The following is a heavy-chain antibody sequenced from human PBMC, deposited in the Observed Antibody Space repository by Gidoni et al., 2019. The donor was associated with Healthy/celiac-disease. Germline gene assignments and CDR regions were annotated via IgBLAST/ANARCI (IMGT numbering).Heavy chain of an antibody. J-gene: IGHJ3*02. D-gene: IGHD3-10*01. CDR3: AKDLELLWFGELQDAFDI. V-gene: IGHV3-23*01. CDR1: GFTFSSYA. CDR2: ISGSGGST. Sequence: EVQLLESGGGLVQPGGSLRLSCAAAGFTFSSYARSWVRQAQGKGVEWVSAISGSGGSTYYADSVKGRFTISRDNSSNTLYLQMNSLRAEDTAVYYCAKDLELLWFGELQDAFDIWGQGTMVTVSS.